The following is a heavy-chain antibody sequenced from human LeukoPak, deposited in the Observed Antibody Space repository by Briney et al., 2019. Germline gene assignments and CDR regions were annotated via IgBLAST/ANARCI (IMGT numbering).Heavy chain of an antibody. CDR1: GFTFSSYG. CDR2: IRYDGSNK. CDR3: TLDTSGYYYQGFDC. J-gene: IGHJ4*02. D-gene: IGHD3-22*01. V-gene: IGHV3-30*02. Sequence: PGGSLRLSCAASGFTFSSYGMHWVRQPPGKGLEWVAFIRYDGSNKYYADSVKGRFTISRDNSKNTLYLQMNSLRAEDTAVYYCTLDTSGYYYQGFDCWGQGTLVTVSS.